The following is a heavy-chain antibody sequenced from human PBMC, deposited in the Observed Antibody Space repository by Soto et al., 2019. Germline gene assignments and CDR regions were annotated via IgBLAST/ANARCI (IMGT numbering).Heavy chain of an antibody. CDR1: GFTFSSYA. CDR2: ISYDGSNK. D-gene: IGHD3-10*01. J-gene: IGHJ4*02. V-gene: IGHV3-30-3*01. Sequence: QVQLVESGGGVVQPGRSLRLSCAASGFTFSSYAMHWVRQAPGKGLEWVAVISYDGSNKYYADSVKGRFTISRDNSKNTLYLQMNSLRAEDTAVYYCAREARVWFGELLSSYYFDYWGQGTLVTVSS. CDR3: AREARVWFGELLSSYYFDY.